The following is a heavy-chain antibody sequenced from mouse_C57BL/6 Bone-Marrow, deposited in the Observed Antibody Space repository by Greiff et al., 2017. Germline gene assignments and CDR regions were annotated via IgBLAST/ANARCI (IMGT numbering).Heavy chain of an antibody. J-gene: IGHJ3*01. CDR3: AREEGYGSRSWFTY. CDR2: INPSNGGT. Sequence: QVQLQQPGPELVKPGASVKLSCKASGYTFPSSWLHWVKQRPGQGLEWIGNINPSNGGTNYKEKFKSKATLTVDKSSSTAYVQLSSLTSEDSAVYYCAREEGYGSRSWFTYWGQGTLVTVSA. V-gene: IGHV1-53*01. D-gene: IGHD1-1*01. CDR1: GYTFPSSW.